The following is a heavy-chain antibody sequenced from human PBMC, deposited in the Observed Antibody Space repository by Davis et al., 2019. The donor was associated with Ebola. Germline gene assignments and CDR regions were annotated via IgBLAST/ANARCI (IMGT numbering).Heavy chain of an antibody. J-gene: IGHJ4*02. CDR3: ARDLYDSSGYMIYFDF. CDR2: IYHGGIT. D-gene: IGHD3-22*01. CDR1: GGSITSSNW. V-gene: IGHV4-4*02. Sequence: SETLSLTCAVSGGSITSSNWWCCVRLPPGKGLGWIGDIYHGGITNYNPSHKSRVTISVDKSKNQFSLKLTSVTAADTAMYYCARDLYDSSGYMIYFDFWGQGTLVTVSS.